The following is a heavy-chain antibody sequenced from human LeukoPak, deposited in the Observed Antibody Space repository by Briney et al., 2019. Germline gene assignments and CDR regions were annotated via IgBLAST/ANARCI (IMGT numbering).Heavy chain of an antibody. D-gene: IGHD6-13*01. V-gene: IGHV3-21*01. Sequence: NSGGSLRLSCAASGLTFSSYSMNWVRQAPGKGLEWVSSISSSSSYIYYADSVKGRFTISRDNAKNSLYLQMNSLRAEDTAVYYCARDLWNPAAAGLGYYYYYYYGMDVWGQGTTVTVSS. CDR3: ARDLWNPAAAGLGYYYYYYYGMDV. J-gene: IGHJ6*02. CDR2: ISSSSSYI. CDR1: GLTFSSYS.